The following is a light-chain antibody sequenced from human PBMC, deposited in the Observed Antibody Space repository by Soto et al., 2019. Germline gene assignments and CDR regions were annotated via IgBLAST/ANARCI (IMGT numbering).Light chain of an antibody. V-gene: IGLV2-14*01. CDR2: EVS. CDR1: SSDIGRFNY. J-gene: IGLJ3*02. Sequence: QSALTQPASVSGAPGQSITISCTGTSSDIGRFNYLSWYQQHPGKVPKLMIYEVSNRPSAVSNRFSGSKSVNTASLTISGLQAEDEADYYCSSHTISTTQVFGGGTKLTVL. CDR3: SSHTISTTQV.